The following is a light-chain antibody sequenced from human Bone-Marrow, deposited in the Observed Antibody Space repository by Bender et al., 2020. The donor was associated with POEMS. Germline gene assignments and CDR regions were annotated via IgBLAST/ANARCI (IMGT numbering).Light chain of an antibody. CDR3: QSADSSGSYVV. Sequence: SYELTQPSSVSVLPGQTAKITCSGDILANKYARWFQQKPGQAPVVIIYKDTERPSGIPGRFSGSSSGTTVTLTISGVQAEVEADYYCQSADSSGSYVVFGGGTKLTVL. CDR1: ILANKY. V-gene: IGLV3-25*03. J-gene: IGLJ2*01. CDR2: KDT.